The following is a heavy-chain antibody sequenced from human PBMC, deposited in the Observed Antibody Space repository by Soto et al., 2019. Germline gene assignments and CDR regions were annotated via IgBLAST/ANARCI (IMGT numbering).Heavy chain of an antibody. J-gene: IGHJ5*02. D-gene: IGHD2-2*01. V-gene: IGHV5-10-1*01. CDR2: IDPGDTYA. CDR3: ARIYCTTTTCDSWFDP. CDR1: GYTFTTFW. Sequence: GESLKISCTGFGYTFTTFWISWVRQMPGKGLEWMGRIDPGDTYATYSPAFQGHVTISADKATSTAYLQWSSLKASDTAMYYCARIYCTTTTCDSWFDPWGQGTLVTVSS.